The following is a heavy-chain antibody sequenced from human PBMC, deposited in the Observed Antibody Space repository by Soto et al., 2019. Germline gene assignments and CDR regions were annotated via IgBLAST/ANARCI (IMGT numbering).Heavy chain of an antibody. V-gene: IGHV3-48*03. CDR3: ARGAGRYYDSSGYYGY. Sequence: PGGSLRLSCAASGFTFSSYEMNWVRQAPGKGLEWVSYISSSGSTIYYADSVKGRFTISRDNAKNSLYLQMNSLRAEDTAVYYCARGAGRYYDSSGYYGYWGQGTLVTVSS. D-gene: IGHD3-22*01. J-gene: IGHJ4*02. CDR2: ISSSGSTI. CDR1: GFTFSSYE.